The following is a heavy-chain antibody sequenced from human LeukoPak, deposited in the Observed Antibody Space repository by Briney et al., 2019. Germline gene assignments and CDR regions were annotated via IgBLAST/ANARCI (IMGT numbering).Heavy chain of an antibody. D-gene: IGHD2-2*02. V-gene: IGHV3-23*01. CDR2: ISGSGGST. J-gene: IGHJ4*02. CDR3: AKDIVVVPAAILGYFDY. Sequence: EGSLRLSCAASGFTFSSYAMSWVRQAPGKGLEWVSAISGSGGSTYYADSVKGRFTISRDNSKNTLYLQMNSLRAEDTAVYYCAKDIVVVPAAILGYFDYWGQGTLVTVSS. CDR1: GFTFSSYA.